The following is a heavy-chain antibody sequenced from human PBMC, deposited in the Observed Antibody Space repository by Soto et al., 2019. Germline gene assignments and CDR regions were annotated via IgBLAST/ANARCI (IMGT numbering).Heavy chain of an antibody. CDR3: ARLRSGTYSCYFDD. J-gene: IGHJ4*02. D-gene: IGHD1-26*01. Sequence: EVQLVESGGGLVQPGGSLRLSCAASGFTFSDYWMSWVRQAPGQGLEWVANIKQAGTEKYYVDSVKGRFTISRDNAKNSLYLQKNSLRTEDTDVYYCARLRSGTYSCYFDDGGQGTLVTVSS. CDR2: IKQAGTEK. CDR1: GFTFSDYW. V-gene: IGHV3-7*01.